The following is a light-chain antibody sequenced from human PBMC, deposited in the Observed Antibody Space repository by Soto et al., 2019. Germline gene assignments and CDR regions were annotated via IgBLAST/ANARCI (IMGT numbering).Light chain of an antibody. J-gene: IGKJ2*01. V-gene: IGKV3-20*01. CDR2: GTS. CDR1: QSVSSSY. CDR3: HQYHYSQGYI. Sequence: EIVLTQSPGTLSLSPGERATLSCRASQSVSSSYLVWYQQKPGQAPRLLIYGTSSRATGIPDRFSGSGSGTDFTLTISSLEAEDVAVYHCHQYHYSQGYIFGQGTRLEIK.